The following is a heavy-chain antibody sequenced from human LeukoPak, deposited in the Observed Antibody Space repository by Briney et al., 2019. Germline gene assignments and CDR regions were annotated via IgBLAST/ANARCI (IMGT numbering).Heavy chain of an antibody. D-gene: IGHD5-18*01. V-gene: IGHV4-31*03. CDR1: GGSISSGGYY. CDR3: ARAQIQLWLRPYYYYGMDV. CDR2: IYYSGST. Sequence: SQTLSLTCTVSGGSISSGGYYWSWIRQHPGKGLEWIGYIYYSGSTYYNPSLKSRVTISVDTSKNQFSLKLSSVTAADTAVYYCARAQIQLWLRPYYYYGMDVWGQGTTVTVSS. J-gene: IGHJ6*02.